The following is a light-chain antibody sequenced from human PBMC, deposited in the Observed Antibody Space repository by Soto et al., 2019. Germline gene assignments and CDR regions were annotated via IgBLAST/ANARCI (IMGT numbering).Light chain of an antibody. V-gene: IGKV3-11*01. Sequence: ENVLTQSPGTLSLSPGERATLSCRASQSVSSGYLAWYQQKPGQAPRLLIYDASNRAAGIPARFSGSGSGTDFTLTISSLEPEDFAVYYCQQRSSWPITFGQGTRLENK. CDR2: DAS. CDR1: QSVSSGY. J-gene: IGKJ5*01. CDR3: QQRSSWPIT.